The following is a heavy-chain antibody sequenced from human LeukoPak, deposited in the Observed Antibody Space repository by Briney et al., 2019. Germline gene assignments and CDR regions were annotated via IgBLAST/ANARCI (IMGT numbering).Heavy chain of an antibody. CDR2: IYYSGST. V-gene: IGHV4-30-4*01. Sequence: PSETLSLTCTVSGSSISSGDYYWSWIRQPPGKGLEWIGYIYYSGSTYYNPSLKSRVTISVDTSKNQFSLKLSSVTAADTAVYYCARVPLVAAAVDYWGQGTLVTVSS. J-gene: IGHJ4*02. CDR1: GSSISSGDYY. D-gene: IGHD6-13*01. CDR3: ARVPLVAAAVDY.